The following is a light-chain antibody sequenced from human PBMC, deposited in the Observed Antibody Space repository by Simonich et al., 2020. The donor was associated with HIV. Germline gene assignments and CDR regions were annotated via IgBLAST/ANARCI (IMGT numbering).Light chain of an antibody. CDR2: DAY. Sequence: DIQMTQSPSSLSASVGDRVTITCQASQDIRNYLNWYQQKPAKAPKLLIYDAYNLETGFPSRFSGSGSGTDFTFTISSLQPEDIATYYCQQYDNLPPLTFGGGTKVEIK. V-gene: IGKV1-33*01. CDR3: QQYDNLPPLT. CDR1: QDIRNY. J-gene: IGKJ4*01.